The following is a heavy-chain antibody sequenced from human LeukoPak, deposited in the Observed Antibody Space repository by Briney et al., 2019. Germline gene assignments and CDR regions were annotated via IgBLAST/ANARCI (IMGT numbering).Heavy chain of an antibody. J-gene: IGHJ4*02. CDR1: GFTFNNYF. Sequence: GGSLRLSCAASGFTFNNYFMSWIRQAPGKGLEWVSYISSSGGTVYYAGSVKGRFTVSRDNAKNSLYLQMNSLRAEDTAVYYCARGLAVAANCFDYWGQRTLVTVSS. CDR2: ISSSGGTV. V-gene: IGHV3-11*04. D-gene: IGHD6-19*01. CDR3: ARGLAVAANCFDY.